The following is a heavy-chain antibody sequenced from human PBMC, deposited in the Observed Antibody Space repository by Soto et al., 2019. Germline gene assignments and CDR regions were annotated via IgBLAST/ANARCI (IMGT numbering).Heavy chain of an antibody. V-gene: IGHV1-58*01. CDR1: GFTFSNSA. D-gene: IGHD6-19*01. Sequence: ASVKFSCKTSGFTFSNSAVQWVRQARGQRLEWMGWIVVGSGNTQYAQKFRERVAITRXXXXSXXXMXVXSLASEDTAVYYCARVAPSGYSSGWSYFDYWG. CDR2: IVVGSGNT. CDR3: ARVAPSGYSSGWSYFDY. J-gene: IGHJ4*01.